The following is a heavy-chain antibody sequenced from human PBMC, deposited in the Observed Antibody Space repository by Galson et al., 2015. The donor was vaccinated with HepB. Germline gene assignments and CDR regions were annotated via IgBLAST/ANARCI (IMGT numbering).Heavy chain of an antibody. CDR3: ARGDPGGSYLYDY. CDR1: GGTFSSYT. Sequence: SVKVSCKASGGTFSSYTISWVRQAPGQGLEWMGRIIPILGIANYAQKFQGRVTITADKSTSTAYMELSSLRSEDTAVYYCARGDPGGSYLYDYWGQGTLVTVSS. D-gene: IGHD1-26*01. J-gene: IGHJ4*02. V-gene: IGHV1-69*02. CDR2: IIPILGIA.